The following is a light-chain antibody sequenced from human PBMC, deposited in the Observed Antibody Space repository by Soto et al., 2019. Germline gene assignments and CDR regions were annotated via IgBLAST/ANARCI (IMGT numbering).Light chain of an antibody. V-gene: IGKV3-20*01. CDR1: QSVSSY. Sequence: EIVLTQSPATLSLSPGARATLSCRASQSVSSYLAWYQQKPGQAPRPLIYGASNRATGVPDRFSGSGSGTEFILTISGLEPDDSGIYHCHQHGGSPETFGQGTKVDIK. CDR3: HQHGGSPET. J-gene: IGKJ1*01. CDR2: GAS.